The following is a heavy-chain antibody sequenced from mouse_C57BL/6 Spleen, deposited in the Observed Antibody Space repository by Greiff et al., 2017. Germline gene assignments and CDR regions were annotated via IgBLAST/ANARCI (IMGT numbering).Heavy chain of an antibody. J-gene: IGHJ2*01. CDR3: ARCGLRRYDYFDY. CDR1: GYAFTNYL. Sequence: QVQLQQSGAELVRPGTSVKVSCKASGYAFTNYLIEWVKQRPGQGLEWIGVINPGSGGTNYNEKFKGKATLTADKSSSTAYMQLSSLTSEDSAVYFCARCGLRRYDYFDYWGQGTTLTVSS. V-gene: IGHV1-54*01. D-gene: IGHD2-4*01. CDR2: INPGSGGT.